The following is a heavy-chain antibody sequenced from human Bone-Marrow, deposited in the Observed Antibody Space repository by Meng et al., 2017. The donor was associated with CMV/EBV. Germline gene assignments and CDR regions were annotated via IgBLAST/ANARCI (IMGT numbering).Heavy chain of an antibody. CDR2: ISSSSYI. J-gene: IGHJ4*02. CDR3: ARDVSPNIVGATPWSF. Sequence: GESLKISCAASGFTFSSYSMNWVRQAPGKGLEWVSSISSSSYIYYADSVKGRFTISRDNAKNSLYLQMNSLRAEDTAVYYCARDVSPNIVGATPWSFWGQGTLVTVSS. D-gene: IGHD1-26*01. CDR1: GFTFSSYS. V-gene: IGHV3-21*01.